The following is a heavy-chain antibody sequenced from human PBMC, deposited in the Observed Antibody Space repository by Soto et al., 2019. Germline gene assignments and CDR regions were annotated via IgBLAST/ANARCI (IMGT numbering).Heavy chain of an antibody. CDR3: ARISREFSSSGGLDV. CDR1: GGSVNSDSYY. CDR2: LYYSGST. Sequence: QVQLQESGPGLVKPSETLSLTCTVSGGSVNSDSYYWSWIRQPPGKRLEWIGSLYYSGSTNYNPSLTSRVAISVDTSNNQFSLKLSSVTAADTAVYFCARISREFSSSGGLDVWGQGTTVTVYS. D-gene: IGHD3-10*01. V-gene: IGHV4-61*01. J-gene: IGHJ6*02.